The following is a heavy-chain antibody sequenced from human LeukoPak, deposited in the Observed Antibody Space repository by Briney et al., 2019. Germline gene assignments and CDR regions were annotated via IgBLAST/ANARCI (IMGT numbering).Heavy chain of an antibody. J-gene: IGHJ6*02. Sequence: PSGTLSLTCAVSGGSISSSNFWWSWVRQSPGKGLEWIGAISDGGNTNYNPSLKSRVSISADKSKNPFSLDLKSVSAADRAVYYCARGRGVTRDYYYGMDVWGQGTTVTVSS. D-gene: IGHD3-10*01. CDR1: GGSISSSNFW. CDR3: ARGRGVTRDYYYGMDV. CDR2: ISDGGNT. V-gene: IGHV4-4*02.